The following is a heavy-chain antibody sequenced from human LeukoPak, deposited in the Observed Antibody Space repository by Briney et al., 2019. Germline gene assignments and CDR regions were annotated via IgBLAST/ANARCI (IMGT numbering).Heavy chain of an antibody. Sequence: GASVKVSCKASGYTFTSYGISWVRQAPGQGLVWMGWISAYNGNTNYAQKLQGRVTMTTDTSTSTAYMELGSLRSDDTAVYYCARDSTIRNYYYGMDVWGQGTTVTVSS. CDR1: GYTFTSYG. CDR3: ARDSTIRNYYYGMDV. J-gene: IGHJ6*02. V-gene: IGHV1-18*01. D-gene: IGHD4/OR15-4a*01. CDR2: ISAYNGNT.